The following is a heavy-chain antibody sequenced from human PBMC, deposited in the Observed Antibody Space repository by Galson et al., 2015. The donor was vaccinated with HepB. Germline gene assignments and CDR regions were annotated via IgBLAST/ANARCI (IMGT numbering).Heavy chain of an antibody. V-gene: IGHV7-4-1*02. CDR2: INTNTGNP. D-gene: IGHD6-6*01. J-gene: IGHJ4*02. CDR3: ARDPLEYSSSSPFDY. Sequence: SVKVSCKASGYTFTSYAMNWVRQAPGQGLEWMGWINTNTGNPTYAQGFTGRFVFSLDTSVSTAYLQVSSLKAEDTAVYYCARDPLEYSSSSPFDYWGQGTLVTVSS. CDR1: GYTFTSYA.